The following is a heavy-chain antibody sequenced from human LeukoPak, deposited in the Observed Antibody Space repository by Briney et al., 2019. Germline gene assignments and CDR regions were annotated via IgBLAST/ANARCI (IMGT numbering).Heavy chain of an antibody. CDR2: ISANGVAT. CDR1: EFTFSSNT. CDR3: AKDRRYFGSGLDS. J-gene: IGHJ4*02. Sequence: GGSLRLSCAASEFTFSSNTMNWVRQAPGKGLEWVSVISANGVATYYADSVTGRFTISRDNSKNTRYLQMNSLRAEDTAIYYCAKDRRYFGSGLDSWGQGTLVTVSS. V-gene: IGHV3-23*01. D-gene: IGHD3-10*01.